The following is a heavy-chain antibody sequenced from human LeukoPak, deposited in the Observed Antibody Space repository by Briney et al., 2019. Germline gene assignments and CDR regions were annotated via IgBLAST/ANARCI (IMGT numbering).Heavy chain of an antibody. CDR2: INPNGGGT. V-gene: IGHV1-2*02. CDR1: GYTFTGYY. D-gene: IGHD3-10*01. J-gene: IGHJ6*02. Sequence: AASVKVSCKASGYTFTGYYMHWVRQAPGQGLEWMGWINPNGGGTNYVQKFQGRVTMTRDTSISTAYMELSRLRSDDTAVYYCARDKADDYYGSGSFYYYYGMDVWGQGTTVTVSS. CDR3: ARDKADDYYGSGSFYYYYGMDV.